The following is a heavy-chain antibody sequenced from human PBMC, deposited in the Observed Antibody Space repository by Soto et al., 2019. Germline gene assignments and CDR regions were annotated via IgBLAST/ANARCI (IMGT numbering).Heavy chain of an antibody. CDR2: IVVGSGNT. J-gene: IGHJ4*01. Sequence: SVKVSCKASGFTFTSSAVQWVRQARGQRLEWIGWIVVGSGNTNYAQKFQERVTITRDMSTSAAYMELSSLRSDDTAVYYCAEDAGYRNGYPYYFDYWGQ. V-gene: IGHV1-58*01. CDR3: AEDAGYRNGYPYYFDY. D-gene: IGHD5-18*01. CDR1: GFTFTSSA.